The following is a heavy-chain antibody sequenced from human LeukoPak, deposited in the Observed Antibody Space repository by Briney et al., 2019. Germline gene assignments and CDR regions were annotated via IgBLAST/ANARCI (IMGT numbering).Heavy chain of an antibody. CDR3: AREGFAAAVRLAFDI. D-gene: IGHD6-13*01. CDR2: ISGSGGGT. CDR1: GFTFSSYA. Sequence: GGSLGLSCAASGFTFSSYAMSWVRQAPEKGLEWVSTISGSGGGTYYADSVKGRFTISRDNAKNSLYLQMSSLRDEDTAVYYCAREGFAAAVRLAFDIWGQGTMVTVAS. J-gene: IGHJ3*02. V-gene: IGHV3-23*01.